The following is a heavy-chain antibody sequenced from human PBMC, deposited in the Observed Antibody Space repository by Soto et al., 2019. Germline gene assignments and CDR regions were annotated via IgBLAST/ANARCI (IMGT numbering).Heavy chain of an antibody. J-gene: IGHJ6*04. D-gene: IGHD4-4*01. Sequence: SETLSLTCAVYGGSFSGYYWSWIRQPPGKGLEWIGEINHSGSTNYNPSLKSRVTISVDTSKNQFSLKLSSVTAADTAVYYCAREADYSNSNVLDVWGKGTTVTVSS. V-gene: IGHV4-34*01. CDR3: AREADYSNSNVLDV. CDR1: GGSFSGYY. CDR2: INHSGST.